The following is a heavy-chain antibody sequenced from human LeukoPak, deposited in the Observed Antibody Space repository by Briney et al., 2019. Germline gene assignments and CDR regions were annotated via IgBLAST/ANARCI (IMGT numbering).Heavy chain of an antibody. Sequence: ASVKVSCKASGYTFTSYDINWVRQATGQGLEWMGWMNPSSGNTGYAQKFQGRVTITRNTSISTAYMELSSLRSEDTAVYYCARHRDSSWGDFDYWGQGTLVTVSS. J-gene: IGHJ4*02. CDR3: ARHRDSSWGDFDY. CDR1: GYTFTSYD. CDR2: MNPSSGNT. V-gene: IGHV1-8*03. D-gene: IGHD6-13*01.